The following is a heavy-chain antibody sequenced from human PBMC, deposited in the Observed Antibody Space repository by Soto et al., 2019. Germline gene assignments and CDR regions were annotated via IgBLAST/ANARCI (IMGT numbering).Heavy chain of an antibody. V-gene: IGHV3-15*01. CDR3: VIDDAARGFGELDY. D-gene: IGHD3-10*01. CDR2: IKSKTSGETR. CDR1: GLAFSPAW. J-gene: IGHJ4*02. Sequence: GGSLRLSCAAAGLAFSPAWMTWVRRAPGKGLEWVALIKSKTSGETRAYAAPVKGRFTISRDDSENTVFLQMDSLKTEDTAVYYCVIDDAARGFGELDYWGRGTLVTVSS.